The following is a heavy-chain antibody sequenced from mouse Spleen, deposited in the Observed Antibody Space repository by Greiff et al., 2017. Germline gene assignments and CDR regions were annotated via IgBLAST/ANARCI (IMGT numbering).Heavy chain of an antibody. Sequence: QVQLQQPGAELVKPGASVKMSCKASGYTFTSYWITWVKQRPGQGLEWIGDINPSNGGTNYNEKFKSKATLTVDKSSSTAYMQLSSLTSEDSAVYYCARYYRYDKGYAMDYWGQGTSVTVSS. CDR1: GYTFTSYW. CDR2: INPSNGGT. CDR3: ARYYRYDKGYAMDY. D-gene: IGHD2-14*01. V-gene: IGHV1-55*01. J-gene: IGHJ4*01.